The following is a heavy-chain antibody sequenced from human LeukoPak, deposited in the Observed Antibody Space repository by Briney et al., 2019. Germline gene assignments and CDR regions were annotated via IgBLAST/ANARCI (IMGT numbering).Heavy chain of an antibody. D-gene: IGHD3-22*01. J-gene: IGHJ4*02. CDR1: GFTFSSYA. CDR3: ARDHYYDSSGYCYGGY. CDR2: ISYDGSNK. V-gene: IGHV3-30*01. Sequence: PGGSLRLSCAASGFTFSSYAMHWVRQAPGKGLEWVAVISYDGSNKYYADSVKGRFTIPRDNSKNTLYLQMNSLRAEDTAVYYCARDHYYDSSGYCYGGYWGQGTLVTVSS.